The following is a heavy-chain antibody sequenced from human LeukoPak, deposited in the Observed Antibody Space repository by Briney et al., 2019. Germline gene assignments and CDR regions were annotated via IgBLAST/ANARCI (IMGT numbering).Heavy chain of an antibody. D-gene: IGHD2-2*01. CDR3: AKDGDVVVPAASNFDY. Sequence: GGSLRLSCAASGFTFSSYAMSWVRQAPGKGLEWVSAISGSGGSTYYADPVKGRFTISRDNSKNTLYLQMNSLRAEDTAVYYCAKDGDVVVPAASNFDYWGQGTLVTVSS. V-gene: IGHV3-23*01. CDR1: GFTFSSYA. J-gene: IGHJ4*02. CDR2: ISGSGGST.